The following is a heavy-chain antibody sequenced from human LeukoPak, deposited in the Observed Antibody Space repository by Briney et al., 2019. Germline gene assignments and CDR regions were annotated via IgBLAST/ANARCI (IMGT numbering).Heavy chain of an antibody. V-gene: IGHV4-31*03. D-gene: IGHD3-22*01. J-gene: IGHJ4*02. Sequence: SQTLSLTCTVSGGSISSGGYYWSWIRQHPGKGLEWIGYIYYSGSTYYNPSLKSRVTISVDTSKNQFSLKLSSVTAADTAVYYCAREFDYDSSGYHYFDYWGQGTLVTVSS. CDR1: GGSISSGGYY. CDR3: AREFDYDSSGYHYFDY. CDR2: IYYSGST.